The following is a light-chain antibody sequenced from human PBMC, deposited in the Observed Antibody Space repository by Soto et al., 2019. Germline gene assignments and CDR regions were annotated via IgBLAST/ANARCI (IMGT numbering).Light chain of an antibody. Sequence: QPALTQPASVSGSPGQSITISCTGISSDVGYYNYVSWYQQHPGKAPKLMIYEVSNRPSGVSNRFSGSKSGITASLTISGLQAEDEGEYFCSSYTSSSTYVFGTGTKVTVL. J-gene: IGLJ1*01. CDR1: SSDVGYYNY. CDR3: SSYTSSSTYV. V-gene: IGLV2-14*01. CDR2: EVS.